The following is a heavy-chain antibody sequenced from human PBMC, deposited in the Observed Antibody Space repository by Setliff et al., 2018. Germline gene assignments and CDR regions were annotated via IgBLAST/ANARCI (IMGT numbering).Heavy chain of an antibody. J-gene: IGHJ1*01. Sequence: SETLSLTCNVSGGSVSSTSHYWGWIRQPPGKGMEWIGGVYYSGYTYYNPSLQSRVTISVDMSKNQFSLKLTSVTAADTAVYYCARVDFTMIQGVLGLWGQGTLVTVSS. CDR1: GGSVSSTSHY. CDR3: ARVDFTMIQGVLGL. D-gene: IGHD3-10*01. CDR2: VYYSGYT. V-gene: IGHV4-39*07.